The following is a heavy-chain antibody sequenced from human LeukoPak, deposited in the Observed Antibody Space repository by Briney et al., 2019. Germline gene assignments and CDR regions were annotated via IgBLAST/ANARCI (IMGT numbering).Heavy chain of an antibody. CDR1: GGSISSYY. CDR3: ARLDIPPFIAVAGREAFDI. D-gene: IGHD6-19*01. CDR2: IYYSGST. Sequence: PSETLSLTCTVSGGSISSYYWSWIRQPPGKGLEWIGYIYYSGSTNYNPSLKSRVTISVDTSKNQFSLKLSSVTAADTAVYYCARLDIPPFIAVAGREAFDIWGQGTMVTVSS. J-gene: IGHJ3*02. V-gene: IGHV4-59*08.